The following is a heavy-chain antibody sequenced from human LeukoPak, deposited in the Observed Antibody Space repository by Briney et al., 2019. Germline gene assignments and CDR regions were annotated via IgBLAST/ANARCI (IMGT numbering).Heavy chain of an antibody. CDR1: GFTFSSYA. Sequence: QPGGSLRLSCTASGFTFSSYAMSWVRQAPGKGLVWVSRINSDGSSTSYADSVKGRFTISRDNAKNTLYLQMNSLRAEDTAVYYCARGGAGAWYYFDYWGQGTLVTVSS. D-gene: IGHD6-19*01. CDR2: INSDGSST. J-gene: IGHJ4*02. V-gene: IGHV3-74*01. CDR3: ARGGAGAWYYFDY.